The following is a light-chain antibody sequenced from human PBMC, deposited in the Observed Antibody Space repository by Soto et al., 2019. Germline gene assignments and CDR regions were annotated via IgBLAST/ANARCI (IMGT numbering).Light chain of an antibody. V-gene: IGLV4-69*01. Sequence: QPVLTQSPSASASLGASVKLTCTLSSGHSTYAIAWHQQQPEKGPRYLMKLNSDGSHNKGDGIPDRFSGSSSGAERYLTISSLQSEDEADYYCQTWVTGPPWVFGGGTKVTVL. CDR1: SGHSTYA. CDR2: LNSDGSH. CDR3: QTWVTGPPWV. J-gene: IGLJ3*02.